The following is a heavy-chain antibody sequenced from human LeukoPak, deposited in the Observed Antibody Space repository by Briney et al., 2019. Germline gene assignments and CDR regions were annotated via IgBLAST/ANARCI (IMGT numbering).Heavy chain of an antibody. D-gene: IGHD5-24*01. J-gene: IGHJ4*02. Sequence: SETLSLTCSVLGDSISNYWWNWIRQPPGKELEWIARMYTSGDTAYNPSLKSRLTMSVDTSKNHVCLRLTTVIAAHTAVYYCARGSREMATIFDYWGQGTLVTVSS. CDR2: MYTSGDT. CDR1: GDSISNYW. CDR3: ARGSREMATIFDY. V-gene: IGHV4-4*07.